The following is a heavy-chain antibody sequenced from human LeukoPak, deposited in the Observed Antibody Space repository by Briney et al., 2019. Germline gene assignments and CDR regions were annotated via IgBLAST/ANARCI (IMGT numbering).Heavy chain of an antibody. D-gene: IGHD3-10*01. CDR3: ARWFGRFLDH. CDR1: GGTITSFY. Sequence: PSETLSLTCTASGGTITSFYWSWIRQPPGKGLEWIGYVYFSGSTNYNPSLKGRVTMSVDTSKSQFSLKLSSVTAADTAVYYCARWFGRFLDHWGQGTLVTVSS. CDR2: VYFSGST. V-gene: IGHV4-59*01. J-gene: IGHJ4*02.